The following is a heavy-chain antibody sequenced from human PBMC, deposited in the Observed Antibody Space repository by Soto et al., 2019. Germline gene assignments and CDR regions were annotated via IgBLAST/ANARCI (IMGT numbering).Heavy chain of an antibody. CDR2: IAYDGRNK. D-gene: IGHD1-1*01. CDR3: AREPERVFDY. J-gene: IGHJ4*02. V-gene: IGHV3-30*04. CDR1: GFTFSSYA. Sequence: VGSLRLSCAASGFTFSSYAMHWVRQAPGKGLEWVAVIAYDGRNKYYADSVKGRFTISRDNSKNTLYLQMNSLRIEDTAVYYCAREPERVFDYWGQGTLVTVSS.